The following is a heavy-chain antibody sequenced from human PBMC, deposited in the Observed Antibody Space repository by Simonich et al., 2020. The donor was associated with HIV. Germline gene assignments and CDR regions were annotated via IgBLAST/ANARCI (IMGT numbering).Heavy chain of an antibody. CDR3: VRAAGDFWSGYPQTLDY. J-gene: IGHJ4*02. V-gene: IGHV3-7*01. Sequence: QLVESGGGLVQPGGSLRLSCAASGFTFTTFWMNWVRQAPGKGLEWVANIKKNGSQKFYLDSEKGRFTISRNNANNSLYLQMNSLRAEDTAVYYCVRAAGDFWSGYPQTLDYWGQGTLVTVSS. D-gene: IGHD3-3*01. CDR1: GFTFTTFW. CDR2: IKKNGSQK.